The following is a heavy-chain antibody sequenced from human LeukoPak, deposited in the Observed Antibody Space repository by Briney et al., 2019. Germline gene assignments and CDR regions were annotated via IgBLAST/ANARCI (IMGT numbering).Heavy chain of an antibody. Sequence: SVKVSCTSSGGTFSIYAISWVRQAPGQGLEWMGGVIPIFGTANYAQKFQGRVTITADESTSTAYMELSSLRSEDTAVYYCARGWCSGGSCYSGFDYWGQGTLVTVSS. CDR3: ARGWCSGGSCYSGFDY. V-gene: IGHV1-69*13. CDR1: GGTFSIYA. CDR2: VIPIFGTA. J-gene: IGHJ4*02. D-gene: IGHD2-15*01.